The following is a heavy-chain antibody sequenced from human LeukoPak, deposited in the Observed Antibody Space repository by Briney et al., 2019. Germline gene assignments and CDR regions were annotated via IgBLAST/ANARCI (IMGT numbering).Heavy chain of an antibody. V-gene: IGHV4-4*07. CDR3: ARGPYSYDSSGAFDI. CDR2: IYTSGST. J-gene: IGHJ3*02. Sequence: SETLSLTCSVSGYSISSAYYWGWIRQPAEKGLEWIGRIYTSGSTNYNPSLKSRITMSVDTSKNQFSLKLSSVTAADTAVYFCARGPYSYDSSGAFDIWGQGTMVTVSS. CDR1: GYSISSAYY. D-gene: IGHD3-22*01.